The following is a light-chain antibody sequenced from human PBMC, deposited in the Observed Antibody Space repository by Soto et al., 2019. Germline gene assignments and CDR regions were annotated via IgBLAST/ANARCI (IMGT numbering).Light chain of an antibody. V-gene: IGLV2-14*01. J-gene: IGLJ1*01. CDR3: SSYTSSSTRV. CDR1: SSDVGGYNY. CDR2: DVS. Sequence: QSALTQPASVSGSPGQSIPISCTGTSSDVGGYNYVSWYQQHPGKAPKLMIYDVSNRPSGLSNRFSGSKSGNTASLTISGLQAEDEADYYCSSYTSSSTRVFGTGTKVTVL.